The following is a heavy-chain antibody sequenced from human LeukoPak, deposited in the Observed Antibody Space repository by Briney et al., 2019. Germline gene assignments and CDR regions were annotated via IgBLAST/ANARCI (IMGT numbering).Heavy chain of an antibody. CDR1: RFPFSTYS. CDR3: AAVIDY. CDR2: ISNSGSTK. Sequence: SGGSLRLSCAASRFPFSTYSMNWIRQAPGKGLEWISYISNSGSTKYYADSVKGRFTISRDNAKNSVFLQMNSQRAEDTAVYYCAAVIDYWGQGTLVTVSS. J-gene: IGHJ4*02. V-gene: IGHV3-48*04.